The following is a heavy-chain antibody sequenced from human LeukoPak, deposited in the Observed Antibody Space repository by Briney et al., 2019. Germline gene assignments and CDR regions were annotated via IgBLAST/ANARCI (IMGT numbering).Heavy chain of an antibody. V-gene: IGHV3-53*01. CDR1: GFTVSNDY. CDR2: IYSGGNT. J-gene: IGHJ4*02. CDR3: ARDSSLWFGAT. Sequence: PGGSLRLSCAASGFTVSNDYMTWVRQAPGKGLEWVSIIYSGGNTYYAGSVKGRFTISRDNSKYTVYLQMNSLRVEDTAVYYCARDSSLWFGATWGQGTLVIVSS. D-gene: IGHD3-10*01.